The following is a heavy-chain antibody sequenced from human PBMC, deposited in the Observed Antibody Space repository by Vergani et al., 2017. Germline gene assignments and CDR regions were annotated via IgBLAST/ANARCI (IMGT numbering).Heavy chain of an antibody. CDR2: IIPIFGIA. V-gene: IGHV1-69*17. J-gene: IGHJ4*02. CDR3: ARDLGGIAAGGGPLGY. Sequence: QVQLVQSGAEVKKPGSSVKVSCKASGGTFSSYAISWVRQAPGQGLEWMGGIIPIFGIANYAQKFQGRVTITEDKSTSTDYMDLSSLRSEDTAVYYCARDLGGIAAGGGPLGYWGQGTLVTVSS. D-gene: IGHD6-13*01. CDR1: GGTFSSYA.